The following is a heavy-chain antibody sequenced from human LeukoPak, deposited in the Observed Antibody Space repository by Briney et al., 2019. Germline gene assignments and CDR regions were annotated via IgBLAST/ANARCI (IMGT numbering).Heavy chain of an antibody. Sequence: PGGSLRLSCAASGFTFSNYAMSWVRQAPGKGLEWVSGISGSGGSTYYADFVKGRFTISRDNSKNTLYLQMNSLRVEDTAVYYCASGNSVDYWGQGTLVTVSS. CDR1: GFTFSNYA. D-gene: IGHD4-23*01. V-gene: IGHV3-23*01. CDR3: ASGNSVDY. CDR2: ISGSGGST. J-gene: IGHJ4*02.